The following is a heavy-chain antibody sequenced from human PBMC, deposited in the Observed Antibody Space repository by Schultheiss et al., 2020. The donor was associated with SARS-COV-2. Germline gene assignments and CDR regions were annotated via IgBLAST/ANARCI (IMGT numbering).Heavy chain of an antibody. CDR2: INSDGSST. Sequence: GGSLRLSCAASGFTFSSYEMNWVRQAPGKGLVWVSRINSDGSSTSYADSVKGRFTISRDNAKNTLYLQMNSLRAEDTAVYYCARDSERGGYGDYWYFDLWGRGTLVTVSS. V-gene: IGHV3-74*01. CDR1: GFTFSSYE. D-gene: IGHD4-17*01. CDR3: ARDSERGGYGDYWYFDL. J-gene: IGHJ2*01.